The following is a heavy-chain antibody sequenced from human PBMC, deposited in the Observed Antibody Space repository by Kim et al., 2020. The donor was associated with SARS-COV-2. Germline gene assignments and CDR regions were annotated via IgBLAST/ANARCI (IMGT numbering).Heavy chain of an antibody. CDR1: GYTLTELS. Sequence: ASVKVSCKVSGYTLTELSMHWVRQAPGKGLEWMGGFDPEDGETIYAQKFQGRVTMTEDTSTDTAYMELSSLRSEDTAVYYCATGGVDGYYFDYWGQGTLVTVSS. V-gene: IGHV1-24*01. J-gene: IGHJ4*02. CDR3: ATGGVDGYYFDY. D-gene: IGHD3-22*01. CDR2: FDPEDGET.